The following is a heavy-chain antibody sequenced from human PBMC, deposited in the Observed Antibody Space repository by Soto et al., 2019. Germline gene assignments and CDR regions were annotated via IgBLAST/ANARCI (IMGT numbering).Heavy chain of an antibody. CDR2: ISYDGSNK. CDR1: GFTFSSYA. Sequence: PGGSLRLSCAASGFTFSSYAMHWVRQAPGKGLEWVAVISYDGSNKYYADSVKGRFTISRDNSKNTLYLQMNSLRAEDTAVYYWARDTGYSSSWYYFDYWGQGTLVTVS. V-gene: IGHV3-30-3*01. D-gene: IGHD6-13*01. J-gene: IGHJ4*02. CDR3: ARDTGYSSSWYYFDY.